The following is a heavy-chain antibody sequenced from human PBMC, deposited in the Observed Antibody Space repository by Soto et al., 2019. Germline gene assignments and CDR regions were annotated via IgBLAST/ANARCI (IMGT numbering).Heavy chain of an antibody. J-gene: IGHJ4*02. CDR3: ARGLSSLDY. V-gene: IGHV1-46*01. Sequence: QVQLVQSGVEVKKPGASVKVSCKASGYTFTSYYIHWVRQAPGQGLEWMGIINPSGGATSYAQKFQGRVAMTRDTSTSTVYMELSCLRSEDTAVYYCARGLSSLDYWGQGTLVTVSS. CDR1: GYTFTSYY. CDR2: INPSGGAT.